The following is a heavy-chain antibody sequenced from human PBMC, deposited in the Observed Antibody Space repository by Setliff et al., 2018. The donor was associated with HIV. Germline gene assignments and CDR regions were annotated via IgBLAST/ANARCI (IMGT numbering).Heavy chain of an antibody. CDR2: MSHSGST. J-gene: IGHJ6*03. D-gene: IGHD3-3*01. CDR1: GGSISSGTYY. Sequence: LSLTCSVSGGSISSGTYYWGWIRQPPGKGLEWIGSMSHSGSTLYNPSLKSRVTISVDTSNNHFSLKLRSVTAADTAVYYCARGLSIFGVATPGFYSFMDVWGKGTTVTVSS. CDR3: ARGLSIFGVATPGFYSFMDV. V-gene: IGHV4-39*07.